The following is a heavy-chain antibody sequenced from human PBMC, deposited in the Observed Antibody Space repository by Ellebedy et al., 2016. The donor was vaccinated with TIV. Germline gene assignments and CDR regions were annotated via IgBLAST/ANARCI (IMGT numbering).Heavy chain of an antibody. Sequence: ASVKVSCKASGFPLTSHGITWVRQAPGQGLAWMGWISGYNANTKNAQKFQGRVILTKDTTTSTAYMELRSLRSDDTAVYYCARDTYDVLTGEGSAFDVWGQGTMVTVSS. CDR2: ISGYNANT. J-gene: IGHJ3*01. V-gene: IGHV1-18*04. CDR3: ARDTYDVLTGEGSAFDV. CDR1: GFPLTSHG. D-gene: IGHD7-27*01.